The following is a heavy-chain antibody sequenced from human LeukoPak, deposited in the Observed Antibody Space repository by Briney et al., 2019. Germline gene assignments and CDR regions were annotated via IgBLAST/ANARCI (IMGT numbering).Heavy chain of an antibody. V-gene: IGHV4-59*01. J-gene: IGHJ4*02. CDR3: ARVRIAVADYYFDY. CDR1: GGSISSYY. CDR2: IYYSGST. Sequence: SESLSLTCTVSGGSISSYYWSWIRQPPGKGLEWIGYIYYSGSTNYNPSLKSRVTISVDTSKNQFSLKLSSVTAADTAVYYCARVRIAVADYYFDYWGQGTLVTVSS. D-gene: IGHD6-19*01.